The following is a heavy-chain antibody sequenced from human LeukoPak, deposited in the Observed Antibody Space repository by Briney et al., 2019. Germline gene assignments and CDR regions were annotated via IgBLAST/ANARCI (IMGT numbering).Heavy chain of an antibody. CDR2: IYYSGST. V-gene: IGHV4-30-4*01. CDR3: ARFGSIDSSGYYLILR. J-gene: IGHJ4*02. D-gene: IGHD3-22*01. Sequence: SETLSLTCTVSGGSISSGDYYWSWIRQPPGKGLEWIGYIYYSGSTYYNPSLKSRVTMSADTSRNQFSLKLSSVTAADAAVYFCARFGSIDSSGYYLILRWGQGTLVTVSS. CDR1: GGSISSGDYY.